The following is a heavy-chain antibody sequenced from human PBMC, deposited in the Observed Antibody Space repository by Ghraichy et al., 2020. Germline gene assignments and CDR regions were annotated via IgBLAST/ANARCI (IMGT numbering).Heavy chain of an antibody. CDR1: GGSINSNTYY. J-gene: IGHJ6*02. CDR2: IYYSGTT. Sequence: GSLRLSCAVSGGSINSNTYYWDWIRQPPGKGLEWIGSIYYSGTTSYNPSLQSRVTISVDTSKRQFSLKLTSVIAADTAVYYCARHRMIRGLIAYYYGMDVWGQGTTVTVSS. V-gene: IGHV4-39*01. CDR3: ARHRMIRGLIAYYYGMDV. D-gene: IGHD3-10*01.